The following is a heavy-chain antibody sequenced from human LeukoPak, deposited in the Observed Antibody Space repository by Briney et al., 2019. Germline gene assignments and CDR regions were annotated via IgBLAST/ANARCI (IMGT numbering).Heavy chain of an antibody. J-gene: IGHJ5*02. CDR2: SNAGNGNT. V-gene: IGHV1-3*01. CDR3: ARDLAVAGTNVDWFDP. D-gene: IGHD6-19*01. CDR1: GYTFTSYA. Sequence: ASVKVSCKASGYTFTSYAMHWVRQAPGQRLEWRGWSNAGNGNTKYSQKFQGRVTITRDTSASTAYMELSSLRSEDTAVYYCARDLAVAGTNVDWFDPWGQGTLVTVSS.